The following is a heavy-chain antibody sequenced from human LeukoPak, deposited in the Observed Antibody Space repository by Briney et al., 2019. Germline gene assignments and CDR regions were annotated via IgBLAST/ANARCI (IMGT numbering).Heavy chain of an antibody. Sequence: ASVKVSCKASGGTFSSYAISWVRQAPGQGLEWMGRIIPILGIANYAQKFQGRVTMTRDTSTSTVYMELSSLRSEDTAVYYCARVSPSAMGSDYWGQGTLVTVSS. CDR1: GGTFSSYA. CDR2: IIPILGIA. CDR3: ARVSPSAMGSDY. V-gene: IGHV1-69*04. D-gene: IGHD2-2*01. J-gene: IGHJ4*02.